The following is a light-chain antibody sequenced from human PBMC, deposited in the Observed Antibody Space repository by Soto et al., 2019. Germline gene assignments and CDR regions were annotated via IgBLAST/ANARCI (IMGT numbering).Light chain of an antibody. CDR1: SSDVGSYNL. CDR2: EDS. CDR3: CSYAGSSTYV. V-gene: IGLV2-23*01. J-gene: IGLJ1*01. Sequence: QSALTQPASVSGSPGQSLTISCTGTSSDVGSYNLVSWYQQHPGKAPKLMIYEDSKRPSGVSNRFSGSKSGNTASLTISGLQAEDEADYFCCSYAGSSTYVFGTGTRSPS.